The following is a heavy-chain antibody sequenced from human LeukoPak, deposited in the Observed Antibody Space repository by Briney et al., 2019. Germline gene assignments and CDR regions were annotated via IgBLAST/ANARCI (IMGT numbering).Heavy chain of an antibody. Sequence: PGGSLRLSCAASGFTFTDFAMNWVRQAPGKGLEWVSTISASGTITYYADSVKGRCTISRDYSKNTLYLQMNSLRAEDTAVYYCAKGYDILTGHLDYWGQGTLVTVSS. V-gene: IGHV3-23*01. CDR1: GFTFTDFA. J-gene: IGHJ4*02. CDR2: ISASGTIT. CDR3: AKGYDILTGHLDY. D-gene: IGHD3-9*01.